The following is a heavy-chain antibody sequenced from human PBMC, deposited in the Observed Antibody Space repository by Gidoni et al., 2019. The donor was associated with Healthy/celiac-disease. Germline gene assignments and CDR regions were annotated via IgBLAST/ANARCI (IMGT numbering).Heavy chain of an antibody. V-gene: IGHV3-15*01. J-gene: IGHJ5*02. CDR3: TTQTYDFWSGYPNWFDP. Sequence: EVQLVESGGGLVKPGGSLRLSCAASGFTFSNDWMSWVRQAPGKGLEWVGRIKSKTDGGTTDYAAPVKGRFTISRDDSKNTLYLQMNSLKTEDTAVYYCTTQTYDFWSGYPNWFDPWGQGTLVTVSS. CDR2: IKSKTDGGTT. D-gene: IGHD3-3*01. CDR1: GFTFSNDW.